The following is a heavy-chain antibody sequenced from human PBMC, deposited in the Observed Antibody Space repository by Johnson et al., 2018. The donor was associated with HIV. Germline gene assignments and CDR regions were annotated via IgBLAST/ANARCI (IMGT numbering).Heavy chain of an antibody. CDR2: IYSDGGT. CDR1: GFTVSSNY. CDR3: ARGGSDVFDV. V-gene: IGHV3-66*01. Sequence: VQLVESGGGLVQPGGSLRLSCAASGFTVSSNYMSWVRQAPGKGLEWVSVIYSDGGTYYADSVQGRFTLSRDNSQNTLYLQMNSLRADDTAVYYCARGGSDVFDVWGQGTMVTVSS. J-gene: IGHJ3*01. D-gene: IGHD3-16*01.